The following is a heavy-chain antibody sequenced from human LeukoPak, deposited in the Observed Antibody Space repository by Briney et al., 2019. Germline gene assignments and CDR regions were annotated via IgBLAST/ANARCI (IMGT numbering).Heavy chain of an antibody. J-gene: IGHJ4*02. CDR3: ARRRYSGYDFFFDS. D-gene: IGHD5-12*01. CDR2: ISSTGST. CDR1: GCSISSSY. Sequence: SETLSLTCTVSGCSISSSYWSWIRQSPEKGLEWIGYISSTGSTDYNPSLRGRVTISGDTSKNQFSLKLNFVTAADTAVYYCARRRYSGYDFFFDSWGQGALVTVSS. V-gene: IGHV4-4*09.